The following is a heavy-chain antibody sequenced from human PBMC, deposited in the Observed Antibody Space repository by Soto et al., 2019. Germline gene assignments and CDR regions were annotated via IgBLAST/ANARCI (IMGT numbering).Heavy chain of an antibody. Sequence: SVKISCKGSGGTFSSYAISWVRHAPGQGLEWMGGIIPIFGTANYAQKFQGRVTITADKSTSTAYMELSSLRPEDTAVYYCARERGITMIVVARNLLDSWGQGTLVTGSS. J-gene: IGHJ5*01. CDR3: ARERGITMIVVARNLLDS. CDR1: GGTFSSYA. CDR2: IIPIFGTA. V-gene: IGHV1-69*06. D-gene: IGHD3-22*01.